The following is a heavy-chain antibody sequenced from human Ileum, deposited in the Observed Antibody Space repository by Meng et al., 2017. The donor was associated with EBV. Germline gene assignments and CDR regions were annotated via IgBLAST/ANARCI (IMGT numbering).Heavy chain of an antibody. Sequence: QHPFGESVPPVGKPTETLTLICTFSGFSLTTSGVGAGWIRQPPGKAPECLAIIYWDNDRRYNPSLKTRLAISKDTSKNQVVLTMTNMGPVDTAIYYCAHRLSGSTWDGGYFDYWGQGILVTVSS. V-gene: IGHV2-5*02. CDR2: IYWDNDR. CDR3: AHRLSGSTWDGGYFDY. D-gene: IGHD6-13*01. J-gene: IGHJ4*02. CDR1: GFSLTTSGVG.